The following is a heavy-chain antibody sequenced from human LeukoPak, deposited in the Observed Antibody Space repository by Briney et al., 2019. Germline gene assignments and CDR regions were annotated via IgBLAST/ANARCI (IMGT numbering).Heavy chain of an antibody. V-gene: IGHV4-34*01. J-gene: IGHJ4*02. CDR1: GGSFSGYY. CDR2: INHRGST. D-gene: IGHD6-19*01. Sequence: SETLSLTCAVYGGSFSGYYWSWIRQPPGKGLEWIGEINHRGSTNYNPSLKSRVTISVDTSKNQFSLKLSSVTAADTAVYYCAREGPRTGYSSGWLRYWGQGTLVTVSS. CDR3: AREGPRTGYSSGWLRY.